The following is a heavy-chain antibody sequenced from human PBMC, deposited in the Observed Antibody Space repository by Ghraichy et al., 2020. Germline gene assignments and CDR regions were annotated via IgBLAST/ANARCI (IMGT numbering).Heavy chain of an antibody. CDR2: IYYSGST. CDR3: ARAPYYYDSSGYYYEYWYFDL. D-gene: IGHD3-22*01. V-gene: IGHV4-61*01. J-gene: IGHJ2*01. CDR1: GGSVSSGSYY. Sequence: SETLSLTCTVSGGSVSSGSYYWSWIRQPPGKGLEWIGYIYYSGSTNYNPSLKSRVTISVDTSKNQFSLKLSSVTAADTAVYYCARAPYYYDSSGYYYEYWYFDLWGRGTLVTVSS.